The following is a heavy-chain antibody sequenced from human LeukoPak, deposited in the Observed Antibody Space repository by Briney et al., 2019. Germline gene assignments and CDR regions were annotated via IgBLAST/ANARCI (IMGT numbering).Heavy chain of an antibody. CDR1: GYTFTSYG. CDR3: ARATVGCWSGYFGH. V-gene: IGHV1-18*01. D-gene: IGHD3-3*01. J-gene: IGHJ4*02. Sequence: ASVKVSCKASGYTFTSYGICWVRQAPGQGLEWMGWISAYNGNTNYAQKLQGRVTMTTDTSTSTAYMELRSLRSDDTAVYYCARATVGCWSGYFGHWGQGTLVTVSS. CDR2: ISAYNGNT.